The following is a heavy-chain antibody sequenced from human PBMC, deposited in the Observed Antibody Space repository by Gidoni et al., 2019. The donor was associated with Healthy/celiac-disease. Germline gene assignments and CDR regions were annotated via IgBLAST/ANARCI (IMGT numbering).Heavy chain of an antibody. Sequence: QLQLQESGPGLVKPSETLSLTCTVPGGSISSSSYYWGWIRQPPGKGLEWIGSIYYSGSTDYNPSLKSRVTTSVDTSKNQLSLKLSSVTAADTAVYYCARAVAGYFDYWGQGTLVTVSS. V-gene: IGHV4-39*01. CDR1: GGSISSSSYY. J-gene: IGHJ4*02. D-gene: IGHD6-19*01. CDR2: IYYSGST. CDR3: ARAVAGYFDY.